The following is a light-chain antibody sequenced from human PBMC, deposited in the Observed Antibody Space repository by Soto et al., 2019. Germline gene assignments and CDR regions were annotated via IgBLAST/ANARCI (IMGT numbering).Light chain of an antibody. Sequence: DIARTHSPATLFSLPGQRTKRSCRCSQSVNTYLVWYQQKPGQAHRLIIYDASNRATGIPARFSGSGSGTDFTLTIRRLEPEDFAVYYCQKYNHWPQINVGKGQRLELK. CDR3: QKYNHWPQIN. CDR2: DAS. CDR1: QSVNTY. J-gene: IGKJ5*01. V-gene: IGKV3-11*01.